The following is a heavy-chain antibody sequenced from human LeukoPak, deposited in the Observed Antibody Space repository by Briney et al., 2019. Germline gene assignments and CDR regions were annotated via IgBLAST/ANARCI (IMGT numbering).Heavy chain of an antibody. V-gene: IGHV4-39*01. CDR3: ARRTYSSSLDAFDI. Sequence: PSETLSLTCTVSGGSISSSSYYWGWIRQPPGKGLEWIGSIYYSGSTYYNPSLKSRVTISVDTSKNQFSLKLSSVTAADTAVYYCARRTYSSSLDAFDIWGQGTMVTVSS. J-gene: IGHJ3*02. CDR1: GGSISSSSYY. CDR2: IYYSGST. D-gene: IGHD6-6*01.